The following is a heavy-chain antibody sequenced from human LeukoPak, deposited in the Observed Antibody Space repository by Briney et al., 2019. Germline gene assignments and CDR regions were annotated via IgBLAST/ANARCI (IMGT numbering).Heavy chain of an antibody. D-gene: IGHD1-26*01. J-gene: IGHJ3*02. V-gene: IGHV3-74*01. CDR2: INNHGSST. CDR1: GFTFSSFW. Sequence: GGSLRLSCAGPGFTFSSFWMHWVRHAPGKGLVWVSRINNHGSSTTYADSVKGRFTISRDNVKNTLYLQMNSLRAEDTAVYYCAKDIEPSSGSYLGAFDIWGQGTMVTVSS. CDR3: AKDIEPSSGSYLGAFDI.